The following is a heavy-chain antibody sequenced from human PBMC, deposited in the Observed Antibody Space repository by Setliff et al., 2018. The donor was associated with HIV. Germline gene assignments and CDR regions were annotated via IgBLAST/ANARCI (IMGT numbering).Heavy chain of an antibody. V-gene: IGHV1-3*01. D-gene: IGHD6-19*01. CDR3: ARSLERQWLVPYYMDV. CDR2: INVGNGKT. Sequence: ASVKVSCKASGYTFISYAIHWVRQAPGQRLEWMGWINVGNGKTKYSQNFQGRVTITRDTFASTAYMELSSLRSEDTAVYYCARSLERQWLVPYYMDVWGKGTMVTVSS. J-gene: IGHJ6*03. CDR1: GYTFISYA.